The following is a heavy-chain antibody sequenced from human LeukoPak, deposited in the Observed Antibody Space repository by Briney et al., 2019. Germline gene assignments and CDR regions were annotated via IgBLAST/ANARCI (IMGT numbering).Heavy chain of an antibody. J-gene: IGHJ6*03. CDR3: AREAFHDYGPSYMDV. D-gene: IGHD4-17*01. Sequence: RGGSLRLSCAASGFTFSSYWMSWVRQAPGRGREWVANIKQDGSEKHYVDSVKGRFTIPRDNAKNSLYLQMNSLRAEDTAVYYCAREAFHDYGPSYMDVWGKGTTVTVSS. CDR2: IKQDGSEK. CDR1: GFTFSSYW. V-gene: IGHV3-7*01.